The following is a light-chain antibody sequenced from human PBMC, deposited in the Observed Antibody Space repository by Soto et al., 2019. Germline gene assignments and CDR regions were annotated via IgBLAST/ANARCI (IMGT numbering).Light chain of an antibody. J-gene: IGLJ1*01. Sequence: QSVLTQPASVSGSPGQSITISCAGTSGDIGGYDYVSWYQQHPGKAPKLIIFDVTGRPSGISDRFSGSKSASTASLTISGLRTEDADDYYCSSCTSTFTHVFGTGTKVTVL. CDR1: SGDIGGYDY. CDR2: DVT. V-gene: IGLV2-14*03. CDR3: SSCTSTFTHV.